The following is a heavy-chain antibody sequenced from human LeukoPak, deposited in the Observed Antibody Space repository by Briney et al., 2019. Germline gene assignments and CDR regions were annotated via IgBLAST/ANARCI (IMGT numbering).Heavy chain of an antibody. CDR3: ASSMVRGAYYFDY. CDR1: GGSVSSGDYY. V-gene: IGHV4-30-4*01. J-gene: IGHJ4*02. CDR2: IYYSGST. D-gene: IGHD3-10*01. Sequence: SQTLSLTCTVSGGSVSSGDYYWSWIRQPPGKGLEWIGYIYYSGSTYYNPSLKSRVTISVDTSKNQFSLKLSSVTAADTAVYYCASSMVRGAYYFDYWGQGTLVTVSS.